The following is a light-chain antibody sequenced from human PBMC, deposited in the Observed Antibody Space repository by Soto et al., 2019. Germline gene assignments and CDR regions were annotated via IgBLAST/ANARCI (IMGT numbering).Light chain of an antibody. J-gene: IGKJ1*01. CDR2: GAS. V-gene: IGKV3-20*01. CDR1: QSVSSSY. Sequence: EIVLTQSRGTLSLSPGERATLSCRASQSVSSSYLAWYQQKPGQAPRLLIYGASSRATGIPDRFSGSGSGTDVTLTISRLEPEDFAVYYCQQYGSSPRTFGQGTKVEIK. CDR3: QQYGSSPRT.